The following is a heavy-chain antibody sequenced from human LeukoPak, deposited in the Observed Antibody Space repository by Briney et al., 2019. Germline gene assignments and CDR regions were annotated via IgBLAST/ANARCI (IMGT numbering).Heavy chain of an antibody. D-gene: IGHD6-19*01. CDR1: GGSFSGYY. CDR2: INHSGST. Sequence: SETLSLTCAVYGGSFSGYYWSWIRRPPGKGLEWIGEINHSGSTNYNPSLKSRVTISVDTSKNQFSPKLSSVTAADTAVYYCARPKLTILGSGWYYFDYWGQGTLVTVSS. V-gene: IGHV4-34*01. J-gene: IGHJ4*02. CDR3: ARPKLTILGSGWYYFDY.